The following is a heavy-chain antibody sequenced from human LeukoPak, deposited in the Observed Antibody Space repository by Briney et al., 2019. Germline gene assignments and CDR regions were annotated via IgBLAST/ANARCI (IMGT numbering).Heavy chain of an antibody. CDR1: GFTFRRYW. CDR2: IKEDGSEK. J-gene: IGHJ4*02. Sequence: ESLRLSCAVSGFTFRRYWMSWVRQAPGKGLEWLANIKEDGSEKYYVDSVKGRFTISRDNAKNSLYLQMDSLRAEDTGVYYCARDDIATYDYWGQGTLVTVSS. CDR3: ARDDIATYDY. D-gene: IGHD2-15*01. V-gene: IGHV3-7*01.